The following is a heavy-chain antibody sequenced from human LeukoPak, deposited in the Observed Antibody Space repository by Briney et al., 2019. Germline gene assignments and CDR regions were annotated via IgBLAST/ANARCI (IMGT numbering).Heavy chain of an antibody. CDR3: AKGFSGSSAWCYYYGMDV. Sequence: GGSLRLSCAASGFTFSSYGMHWVRQAPGKGLEWAAVISYDGSNKYYADSVKGRFTISRDNSKNTLYLQMNSLRAEDTAVYYCAKGFSGSSAWCYYYGMDVWGQGTTVTVSS. D-gene: IGHD1-26*01. J-gene: IGHJ6*02. V-gene: IGHV3-30*18. CDR2: ISYDGSNK. CDR1: GFTFSSYG.